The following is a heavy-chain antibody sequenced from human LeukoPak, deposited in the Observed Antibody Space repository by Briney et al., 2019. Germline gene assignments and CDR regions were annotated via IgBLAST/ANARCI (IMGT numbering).Heavy chain of an antibody. CDR2: SDPEDGET. Sequence: GASVKVSRKVSGSTLTEVSIHWVRQAPGKGLEYVGGSDPEDGETFHAQNFQGRVTMTDDTSTDTAYMELSSLRSEDTAVYYCVTDRARLFWYFDLWGRGTLVTVSS. D-gene: IGHD1-1*01. CDR3: VTDRARLFWYFDL. V-gene: IGHV1-24*01. CDR1: GSTLTEVS. J-gene: IGHJ2*01.